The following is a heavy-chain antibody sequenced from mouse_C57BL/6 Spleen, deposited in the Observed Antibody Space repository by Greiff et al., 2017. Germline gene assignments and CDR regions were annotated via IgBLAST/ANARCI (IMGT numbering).Heavy chain of an antibody. CDR1: GYTFPSSW. CDR3: ARKTTAFDY. CDR2: IDPSDRYT. D-gene: IGHD1-2*01. Sequence: QVQLQQPGAELVKPGASVKLSCKASGYTFPSSWMQWVKQSPGQGLEWIGEIDPSDRYTNYNQKFKGKATLTVDTASCTAYIQLSSLTSEDSAVYYCARKTTAFDYWGQGTTLTVSS. V-gene: IGHV1-50*01. J-gene: IGHJ2*01.